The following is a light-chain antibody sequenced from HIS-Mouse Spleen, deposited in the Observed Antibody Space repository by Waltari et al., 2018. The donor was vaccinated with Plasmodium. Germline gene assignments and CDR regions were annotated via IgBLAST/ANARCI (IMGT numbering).Light chain of an antibody. Sequence: QSALPQPPPVSGSPGQSVTISCTGTRSDVGGYNYVSWYQQHPRKAPKLMIYDVSKRPSGVPDRFSGSKSGNTASLTISGLQAEDEADYYCCSYAGSYTWVFGGGTKLTVL. V-gene: IGLV2-11*01. CDR1: RSDVGGYNY. J-gene: IGLJ3*02. CDR3: CSYAGSYTWV. CDR2: DVS.